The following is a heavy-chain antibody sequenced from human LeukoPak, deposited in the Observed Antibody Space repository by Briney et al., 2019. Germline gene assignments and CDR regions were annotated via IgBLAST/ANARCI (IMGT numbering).Heavy chain of an antibody. D-gene: IGHD3-22*01. Sequence: KPSETPSLTCAVSAYSISSGYYWGWIRQPPGRGLEWIGSIYHSGTTYYNPSLKTRVTISLDTSKNQFSLKLSSVTDADTAVYYCARSSFTSGYYYHMDVWGKGTTVTVSS. J-gene: IGHJ6*03. CDR1: AYSISSGYY. CDR2: IYHSGTT. CDR3: ARSSFTSGYYYHMDV. V-gene: IGHV4-38-2*01.